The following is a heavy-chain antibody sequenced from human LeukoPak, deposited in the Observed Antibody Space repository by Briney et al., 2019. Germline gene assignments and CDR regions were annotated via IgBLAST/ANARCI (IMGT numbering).Heavy chain of an antibody. V-gene: IGHV3-7*03. CDR2: IKQDGSEK. D-gene: IGHD6-19*01. J-gene: IGHJ5*02. CDR1: GFTFSSYW. Sequence: GGSLRLSCAASGFTFSSYWMSWVRQAPGKGLEWVANIKQDGSEKYYVDSVKGRFTISRDNAKNSLYLQMNSLRSDDTAVYYCARQSGQSGMYNWFDPWGQGTLVTVSS. CDR3: ARQSGQSGMYNWFDP.